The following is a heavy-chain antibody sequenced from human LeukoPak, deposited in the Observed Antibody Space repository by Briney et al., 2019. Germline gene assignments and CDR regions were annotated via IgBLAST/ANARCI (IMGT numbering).Heavy chain of an antibody. Sequence: PSETLSLTCTVSGGSISSSSYYWGWIRQPPGKGLEWIGSIYYSGSTYYNPSLKSRVTISVDTSKNQFSLKLSSVTAADTAVYYCARVYDSSGYYLGQADYWGQGTLVTVSS. CDR1: GGSISSSSYY. J-gene: IGHJ4*02. V-gene: IGHV4-39*07. CDR2: IYYSGST. D-gene: IGHD3-22*01. CDR3: ARVYDSSGYYLGQADY.